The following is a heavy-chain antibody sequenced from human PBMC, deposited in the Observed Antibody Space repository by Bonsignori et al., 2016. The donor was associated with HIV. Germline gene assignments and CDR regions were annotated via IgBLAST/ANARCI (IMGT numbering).Heavy chain of an antibody. CDR3: ARAPDYGGHAYEI. CDR2: IYHGGST. D-gene: IGHD4-23*01. V-gene: IGHV4-39*07. J-gene: IGHJ3*02. CDR1: DDSMTTSTYF. Sequence: QLHLQQSGPGRVKPSETLSLTCAVSDDSMTTSTYFWAWIRQRPGKGLEWLGNIYHGGSTSYNPSLESRLTISSDTSKRQFSLKVTSVTAADTAVYYCARAPDYGGHAYEIWGRGDTGHRLL.